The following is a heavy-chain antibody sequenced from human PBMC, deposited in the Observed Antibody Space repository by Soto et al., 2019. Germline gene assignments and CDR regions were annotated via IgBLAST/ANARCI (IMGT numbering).Heavy chain of an antibody. J-gene: IGHJ6*02. CDR1: GYTFTSYD. Sequence: VSVKVSCTASGYTFTSYDINWVRQATGQGLEWMGGINPNSGNTGYAQKFQCRVTMTRNTSISTAYMERTCLRSEDTAVYYCNSWVADSSGLSYYYYYGMDVWGQGTTVTVSS. V-gene: IGHV1-8*01. CDR2: INPNSGNT. D-gene: IGHD6-25*01. CDR3: NSWVADSSGLSYYYYYGMDV.